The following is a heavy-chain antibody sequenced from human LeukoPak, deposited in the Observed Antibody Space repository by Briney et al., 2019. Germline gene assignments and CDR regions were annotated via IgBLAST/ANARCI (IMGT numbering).Heavy chain of an antibody. D-gene: IGHD5-18*01. V-gene: IGHV3-30*02. Sequence: GGSLRLSCAASRFTFSTYGMHWVRQAPGKGLEWVAFIRYDGSNKNYAESVKGRFTISRDNAKNSLYLQMNSLRAEDTAVYYCAPHVDTAMAYSSRGYWGQGTLVTVSS. J-gene: IGHJ4*02. CDR3: APHVDTAMAYSSRGY. CDR2: IRYDGSNK. CDR1: RFTFSTYG.